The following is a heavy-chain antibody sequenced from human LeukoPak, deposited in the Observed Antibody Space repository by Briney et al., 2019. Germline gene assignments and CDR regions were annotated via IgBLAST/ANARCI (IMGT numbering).Heavy chain of an antibody. V-gene: IGHV3-74*01. CDR2: INRDGSST. D-gene: IGHD5-18*01. Sequence: PGGSLRLSCAASGFTFSSYGMSWVRQAPGKGPVWVSRINRDGSSTSYADSVKGRFTISRDNAKNTLYLQMNSLRAEDTAVYYCARGGGYSYGSFDYWGQGTLVTVSS. CDR1: GFTFSSYG. J-gene: IGHJ4*02. CDR3: ARGGGYSYGSFDY.